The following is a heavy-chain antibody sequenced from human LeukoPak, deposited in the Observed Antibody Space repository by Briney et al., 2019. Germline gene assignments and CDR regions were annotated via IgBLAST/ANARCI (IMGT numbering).Heavy chain of an antibody. D-gene: IGHD6-6*01. CDR1: GGSLNSGTYY. V-gene: IGHV4-39*01. CDR2: IYYSGST. Sequence: SETLSLTCTVPGGSLNSGTYYWGWIRQPPGNWLEWLGSIYYSGSTHSHPSLKSRITISVDTSKNQCSRKLSSVAATDMAVYYCARHSSIAPFDPWGQGTLVTVSS. CDR3: ARHSSIAPFDP. J-gene: IGHJ5*02.